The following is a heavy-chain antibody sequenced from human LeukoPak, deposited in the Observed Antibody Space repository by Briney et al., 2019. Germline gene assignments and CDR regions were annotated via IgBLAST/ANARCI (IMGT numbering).Heavy chain of an antibody. CDR2: INPSGGGT. D-gene: IGHD5-18*01. J-gene: IGHJ4*02. Sequence: ASVKVSCKASGYTFTNYYMHWVRQAPGQGLEWMGIINPSGGGTSYAQKFQGRLTMTRDTSTTTVCMELSSLRSEDTAMYYCAREIGPRQLHLWGSAFDYWGQGTLVTVSS. V-gene: IGHV1-46*01. CDR1: GYTFTNYY. CDR3: AREIGPRQLHLWGSAFDY.